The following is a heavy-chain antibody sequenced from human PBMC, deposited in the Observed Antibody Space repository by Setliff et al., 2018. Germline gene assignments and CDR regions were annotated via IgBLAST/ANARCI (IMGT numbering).Heavy chain of an antibody. V-gene: IGHV5-51*01. CDR1: GYSFSNFW. CDR2: IYPGDSHT. CDR3: ARDLYSSGWYGIDYYYYYGMDV. D-gene: IGHD6-19*01. J-gene: IGHJ6*02. Sequence: GESLKISCKGSGYSFSNFWIGWVRQMPGKGLEWMGIIYPGDSHTRYSPSFQGQVTMSADKSINTAYLQWSNLKASDTAIYYCARDLYSSGWYGIDYYYYYGMDVWGQGTTVTVSS.